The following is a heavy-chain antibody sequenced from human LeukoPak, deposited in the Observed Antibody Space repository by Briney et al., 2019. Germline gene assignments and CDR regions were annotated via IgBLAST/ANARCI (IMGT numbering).Heavy chain of an antibody. V-gene: IGHV4-39*01. CDR1: GASLSSGSYF. CDR3: ARLGRAGYCSGARCYN. J-gene: IGHJ4*02. D-gene: IGHD2-15*01. Sequence: SETLSPTCTVSGASLSSGSYFCGWIRQPPGKGLEWIGSMYHSGTSYYNPSLRGRVTISKDTSKNQLSLKLTSVTAADTAVYYCARLGRAGYCSGARCYNWGQGTLVTVSS. CDR2: MYHSGTS.